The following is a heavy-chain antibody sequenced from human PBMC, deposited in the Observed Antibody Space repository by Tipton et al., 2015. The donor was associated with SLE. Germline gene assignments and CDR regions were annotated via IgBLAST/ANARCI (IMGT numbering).Heavy chain of an antibody. CDR3: ARDTRDWFLSES. CDR2: IYASGST. CDR1: GGSITNDNHY. V-gene: IGHV4-61*02. J-gene: IGHJ4*02. Sequence: TLSLTCTVSGGSITNDNHYWSWIRQPAGKGPEWIGRIYASGSTNYNPSLKSRLTISVDTSKNQFSLNLSSVTAADTAVYYCARDTRDWFLSESWGQGALVTVSS. D-gene: IGHD3-9*01.